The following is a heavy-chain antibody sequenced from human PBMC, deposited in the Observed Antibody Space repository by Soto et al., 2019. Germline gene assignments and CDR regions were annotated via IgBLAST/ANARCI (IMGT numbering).Heavy chain of an antibody. CDR1: GFTFSSYA. J-gene: IGHJ4*02. V-gene: IGHV3-30-3*01. Sequence: QVQLVESGGGVVQPGRSLRLSCAASGFTFSSYAMHWVRQAPGKGLEWVAVISYDGSNKYYADSVKGRFTISRDNSKNTLYLQMNSLRAEDTAVYYCPPPGVGFDYWGQGTLVTVSS. CDR2: ISYDGSNK. CDR3: PPPGVGFDY. D-gene: IGHD3-10*01.